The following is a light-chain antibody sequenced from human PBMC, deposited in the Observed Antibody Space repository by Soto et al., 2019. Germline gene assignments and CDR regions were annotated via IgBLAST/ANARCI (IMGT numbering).Light chain of an antibody. CDR2: DAS. J-gene: IGKJ1*01. CDR1: QTIRSR. Sequence: DIQMTQSPSTLSASVGDRVTITFRASQTIRSRLAWFQQKPGKAPKLLIYDASSLESGVPPRFSGSGSGTEFTLTISSLQPDDFSTYYCQQYHSYWTFGQGTKVDIK. CDR3: QQYHSYWT. V-gene: IGKV1-5*01.